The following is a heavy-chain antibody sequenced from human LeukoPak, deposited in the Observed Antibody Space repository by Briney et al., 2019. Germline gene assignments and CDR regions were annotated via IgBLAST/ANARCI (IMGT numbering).Heavy chain of an antibody. CDR2: IYYSGST. J-gene: IGHJ3*02. D-gene: IGHD3-22*01. CDR1: GGSISSYY. V-gene: IGHV4-59*01. CDR3: ARGRYYDSSGYPDAFDI. Sequence: PSETLSLTCTVSGGSISSYYWSWIRQPPGKGLEWIGYIYYSGSTNYNPSLKSRVTISVDTSKNQFSLKLSSVTAADTAVYYCARGRYYDSSGYPDAFDIWGQGTMVTVSS.